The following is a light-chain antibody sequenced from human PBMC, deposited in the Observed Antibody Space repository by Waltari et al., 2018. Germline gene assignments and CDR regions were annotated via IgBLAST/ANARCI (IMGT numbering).Light chain of an antibody. V-gene: IGLV3-21*04. Sequence: SYVLSQPPSVSVAPGETARITCGGDNIGSYSVHWHQQKPGQAPVSVSSYDSDRRPGLPGGFPGSNAGNTATLTVTRVEAGDEANYFCQVWHAAIDPGVFGTGTDVTVL. CDR2: YDS. J-gene: IGLJ1*01. CDR1: NIGSYS. CDR3: QVWHAAIDPGV.